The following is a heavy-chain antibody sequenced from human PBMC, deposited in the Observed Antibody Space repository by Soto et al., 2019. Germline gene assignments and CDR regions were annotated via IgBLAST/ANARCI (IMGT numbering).Heavy chain of an antibody. D-gene: IGHD3-16*01. V-gene: IGHV3-30*18. J-gene: IGHJ4*02. CDR3: AKGGRWLKYRLAY. CDR2: ISYDGSNK. CDR1: GFTFSSYG. Sequence: PVGSLRLSCAASGFTFSSYGVHWVRQAPGKGLEWVAVISYDGSNKYYADSVKGRFTISRDNSKNTLYLQMNSLRAEDTAVYYCAKGGRWLKYRLAYWGQGTLGTVSS.